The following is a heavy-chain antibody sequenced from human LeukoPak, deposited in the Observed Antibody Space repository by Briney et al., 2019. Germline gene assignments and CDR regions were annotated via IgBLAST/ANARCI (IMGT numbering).Heavy chain of an antibody. CDR3: ALTYYDFWSGHNDYGMDV. D-gene: IGHD3-3*01. CDR2: IYYSGST. V-gene: IGHV4-31*03. Sequence: SETLSLTCTVSGGSISSGGYYWSWIRQHPGKGLEWIGYIYYSGSTYYNPSLKSRVTISVDTSKNHFSLKLSSVTAADTAVYYCALTYYDFWSGHNDYGMDVWGQGTTVTVSS. CDR1: GGSISSGGYY. J-gene: IGHJ6*02.